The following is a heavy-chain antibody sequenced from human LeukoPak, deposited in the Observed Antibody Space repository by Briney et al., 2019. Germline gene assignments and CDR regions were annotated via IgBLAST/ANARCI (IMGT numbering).Heavy chain of an antibody. D-gene: IGHD3-3*02. CDR1: GLIFRRYW. V-gene: IGHV3-23*01. Sequence: GGSLRLSCAASGLIFRRYWMTGVGQPPWKGLEGVAAISGRGGSTYYSDSVKGRFTISRDNSKNTLYLQMNSLRAEDTAVYYCAKGPLAPLPYFDDWGQGTLVTVSS. CDR3: AKGPLAPLPYFDD. CDR2: ISGRGGST. J-gene: IGHJ4*02.